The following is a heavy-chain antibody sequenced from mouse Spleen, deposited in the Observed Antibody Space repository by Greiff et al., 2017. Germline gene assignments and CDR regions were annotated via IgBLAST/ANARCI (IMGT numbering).Heavy chain of an antibody. J-gene: IGHJ1*03. CDR3: ARYDDYDGKWYFDV. D-gene: IGHD2-4*01. Sequence: SYNQKFKGKATLTVDQSSSTAYMQLNSLTSEDSAVYYCARYDDYDGKWYFDVWGTGTTVTVSS. V-gene: IGHV1-39*01.